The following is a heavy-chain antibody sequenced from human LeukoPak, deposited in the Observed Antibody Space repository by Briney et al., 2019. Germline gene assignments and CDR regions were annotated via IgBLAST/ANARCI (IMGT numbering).Heavy chain of an antibody. V-gene: IGHV1-46*01. Sequence: ASVKVSCKASGYTFTSYYMHWVRQAPGQGLEWMGIINPSGGSTIYAQKFQGRVTMTEDTSTDTAYMELSSLRSEDTAVYYCATEYYDFWSGYYYFDYWGQGTLVTVSS. CDR3: ATEYYDFWSGYYYFDY. D-gene: IGHD3-3*01. CDR1: GYTFTSYY. J-gene: IGHJ4*02. CDR2: INPSGGST.